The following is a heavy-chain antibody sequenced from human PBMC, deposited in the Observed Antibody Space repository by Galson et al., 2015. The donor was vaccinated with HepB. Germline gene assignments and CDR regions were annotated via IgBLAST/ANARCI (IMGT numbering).Heavy chain of an antibody. CDR3: AKGGIVVVPAAEWYFDL. CDR1: GFTFSSYA. J-gene: IGHJ2*01. D-gene: IGHD2-2*01. Sequence: SLRLSCAASGFTFSSYAMSWVRQAPGKGLESVSAISGSGGSTYYADSVKGRFTISRDNSKNTLYLQMNSLRAEDTAVYYCAKGGIVVVPAAEWYFDLWGRGTLVTVSP. V-gene: IGHV3-23*01. CDR2: ISGSGGST.